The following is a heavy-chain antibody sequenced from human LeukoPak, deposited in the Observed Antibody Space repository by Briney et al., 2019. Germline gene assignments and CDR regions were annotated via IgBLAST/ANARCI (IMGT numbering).Heavy chain of an antibody. D-gene: IGHD1-26*01. V-gene: IGHV1-69*13. J-gene: IGHJ4*02. CDR3: AREPYSGSDFDY. Sequence: EASVKVSCKVSGYTLTELSMHWVRQAPGKGLEWMGGIIPIFGTANYAQKFQGRVTITADESTSTAYMELSSLRSEDTAVYYCAREPYSGSDFDYWGQGTLVTVSS. CDR1: GYTLTELS. CDR2: IIPIFGTA.